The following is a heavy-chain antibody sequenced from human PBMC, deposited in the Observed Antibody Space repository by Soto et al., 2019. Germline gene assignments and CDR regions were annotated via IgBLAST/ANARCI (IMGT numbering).Heavy chain of an antibody. CDR2: IYSGGST. CDR1: GFTVSSNY. Sequence: EVQLVESGGGLIQPGGSLRLSCAASGFTVSSNYMSWVRQAPGKGLEWVSVIYSGGSTYYADSVKGRFTISRDNSKNTLYLQMNSLRAEDTAVYYCAKGCSSTSCYKGGWFDPWGQGTLVTVSS. D-gene: IGHD2-2*02. V-gene: IGHV3-53*01. J-gene: IGHJ5*02. CDR3: AKGCSSTSCYKGGWFDP.